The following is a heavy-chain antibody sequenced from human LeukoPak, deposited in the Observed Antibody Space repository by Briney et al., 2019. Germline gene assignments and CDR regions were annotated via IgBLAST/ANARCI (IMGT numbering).Heavy chain of an antibody. Sequence: GGSLRLSCESSGFTLRRNWMLWIRQAPGKGLEWVANINVDGTEMNYMDSVQGRFTITRDNAKNSVFLQMNGLRVEDTAVYYCARDASPDVQEPHEYHDAFDLWGQGTMVTVSS. CDR1: GFTLRRNW. J-gene: IGHJ3*01. D-gene: IGHD1-14*01. V-gene: IGHV3-7*01. CDR2: INVDGTEM. CDR3: ARDASPDVQEPHEYHDAFDL.